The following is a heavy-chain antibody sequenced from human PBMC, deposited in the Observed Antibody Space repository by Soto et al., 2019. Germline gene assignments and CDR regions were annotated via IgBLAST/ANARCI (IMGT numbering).Heavy chain of an antibody. CDR3: ANRLSGPSGYDV. CDR2: IYWNDEE. D-gene: IGHD3-10*01. V-gene: IGHV2-5*01. J-gene: IGHJ6*02. CDR1: GISLTSGAVG. Sequence: SGPTLGNPTQTLTLTCTFSGISLTSGAVGVGWIRQPPGEALEWLALIYWNDEEYYNPSLRNRLTISRDTSKNQVVLTMTSMDPVGTATYYCANRLSGPSGYDVWVQVATVTVSS.